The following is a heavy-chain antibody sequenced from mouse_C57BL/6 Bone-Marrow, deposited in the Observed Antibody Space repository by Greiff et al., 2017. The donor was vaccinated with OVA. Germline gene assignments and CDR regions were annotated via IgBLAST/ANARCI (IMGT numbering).Heavy chain of an antibody. Sequence: VMLVESGAELARPGASVKLSCKASGYTFTSYGISWVKQRTGQGLEWIGEIYPRSGNTYYNEKFKGKATLTADKSSSTAYMELRSLTSEDSAVYFCARQRGRYGYFEVWGTGTTVTVSS. CDR2: IYPRSGNT. V-gene: IGHV1-81*01. CDR3: ARQRGRYGYFEV. CDR1: GYTFTSYG. D-gene: IGHD3-3*01. J-gene: IGHJ1*03.